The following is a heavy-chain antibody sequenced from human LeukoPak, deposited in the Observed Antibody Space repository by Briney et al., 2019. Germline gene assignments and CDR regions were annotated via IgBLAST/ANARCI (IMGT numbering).Heavy chain of an antibody. J-gene: IGHJ4*02. V-gene: IGHV3-66*01. CDR1: GFTFSYTW. CDR2: IHSGGST. D-gene: IGHD3-10*01. Sequence: GGSLRLSCAASGFTFSYTWMTWVRQAPGKGLEWVSVIHSGGSTYYADSVKGRFTISRDNSKNTLYLQMNSLRVEDTAVYYCAREVRGDYFDYWGQGTLVTVSS. CDR3: AREVRGDYFDY.